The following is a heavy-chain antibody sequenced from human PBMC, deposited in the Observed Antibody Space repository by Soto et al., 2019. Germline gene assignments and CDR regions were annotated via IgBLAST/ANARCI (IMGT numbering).Heavy chain of an antibody. J-gene: IGHJ6*03. D-gene: IGHD3-3*01. Sequence: GASVKVSCKASGYTFTSYYMHWVRQAPGQGLEWMGIINPNSGNTGYAQKFQGRVTMTRNTSISTAYMELSSLRSEDTAVYYCARWKIYDFWSGLLYYYYYMDVWGKGTTVTVSS. CDR3: ARWKIYDFWSGLLYYYYYMDV. V-gene: IGHV1-8*02. CDR2: INPNSGNT. CDR1: GYTFTSYY.